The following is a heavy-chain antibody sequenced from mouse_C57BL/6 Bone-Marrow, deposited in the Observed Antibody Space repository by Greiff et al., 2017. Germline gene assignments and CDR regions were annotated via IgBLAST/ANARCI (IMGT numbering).Heavy chain of an antibody. CDR1: GYTFTSYW. D-gene: IGHD1-1*01. V-gene: IGHV1-69*01. Sequence: QVQLQQPGAELVMPGASVKLSCKASGYTFTSYWMHWVKQRPGQGLEWIGEIDPSDSYTNYNQKFKGKSTLTVDKSSSTAYMQLSSLTSEDSAVYYCARRGYGSIYDWYFDVWGTGTTVTVSS. CDR2: IDPSDSYT. CDR3: ARRGYGSIYDWYFDV. J-gene: IGHJ1*03.